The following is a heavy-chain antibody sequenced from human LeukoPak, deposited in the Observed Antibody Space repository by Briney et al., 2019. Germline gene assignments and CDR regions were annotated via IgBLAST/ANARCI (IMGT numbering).Heavy chain of an antibody. J-gene: IGHJ4*02. D-gene: IGHD4-17*01. CDR3: AKSHGDYGLLDY. CDR2: FDPEDGEP. V-gene: IGHV1-24*01. CDR1: GYSLTDLS. Sequence: ASVTVSFTGSGYSLTDLSLDWVRQAPGKGVGWMGGFDPEDGEPIYAQKFQGRLSMTEDTSKDTGYMELRTLRSEDTALYYCAKSHGDYGLLDYWGQGTLVTVSS.